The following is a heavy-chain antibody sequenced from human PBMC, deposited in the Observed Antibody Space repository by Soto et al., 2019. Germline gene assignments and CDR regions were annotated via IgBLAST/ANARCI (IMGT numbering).Heavy chain of an antibody. CDR1: GGSISSGGYY. CDR2: IYYSGST. Sequence: TSETLSLTCTVSGGSISSGGYYWSWIRQHPGKGLEWIGYIYYSGSTYYNPSLKSRVTISVDTSKNQFSLKLSSVTAADTAVYYCARADYYDSSGYHNWFDPWGQGTLVTVS. CDR3: ARADYYDSSGYHNWFDP. D-gene: IGHD3-22*01. J-gene: IGHJ5*02. V-gene: IGHV4-31*03.